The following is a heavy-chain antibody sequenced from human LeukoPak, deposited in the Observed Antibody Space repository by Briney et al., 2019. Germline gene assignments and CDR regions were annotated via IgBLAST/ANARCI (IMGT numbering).Heavy chain of an antibody. CDR3: ARDPPYYYDSSGNDY. V-gene: IGHV4-38-2*02. CDR2: IYHSGST. CDR1: GYSISSGYY. J-gene: IGHJ4*02. D-gene: IGHD3-22*01. Sequence: SETLSLTCTVSGYSISSGYYWGWIRQPPGKGLEWIGSIYHSGSTYYNPSLKSRVTISVDTSKNQFSLKLSSVTAADTAVYYCARDPPYYYDSSGNDYWGQGTLVTVSS.